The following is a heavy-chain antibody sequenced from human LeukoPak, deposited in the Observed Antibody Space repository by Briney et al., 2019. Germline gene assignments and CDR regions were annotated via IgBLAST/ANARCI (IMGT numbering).Heavy chain of an antibody. D-gene: IGHD6-13*01. CDR2: IYTSGNT. V-gene: IGHV4-61*02. J-gene: IGHJ4*02. CDR1: GGSISSGGYY. Sequence: SETLSLTCTVSGGSISSGGYYWSWIRQPAGKGLEWIGRIYTSGNTNYNPSLKSRATISVDTSKNQFSLKLSSVTAADTAVYYCARSDRYSSSWYGLFDYWGQGTLVTVSS. CDR3: ARSDRYSSSWYGLFDY.